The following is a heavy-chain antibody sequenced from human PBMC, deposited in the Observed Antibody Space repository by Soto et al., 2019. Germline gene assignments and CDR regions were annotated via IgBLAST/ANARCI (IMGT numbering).Heavy chain of an antibody. CDR3: AKDIVPPRDDRPQ. CDR1: GFTFDDYA. D-gene: IGHD6-6*01. Sequence: PGGSLRLSCAASGFTFDDYAMHWVRQAPGKGLEWVSGISWNSGSIGYADSVKGRFTISRDNAKNSLYLQMNSLRAEDTALYYCAKDIVPPRDDRPQRGQGTLVTVSS. V-gene: IGHV3-9*01. CDR2: ISWNSGSI. J-gene: IGHJ4*02.